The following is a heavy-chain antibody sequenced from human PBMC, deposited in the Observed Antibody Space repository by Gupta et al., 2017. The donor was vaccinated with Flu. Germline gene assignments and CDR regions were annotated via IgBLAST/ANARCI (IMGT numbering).Heavy chain of an antibody. J-gene: IGHJ4*02. CDR3: AKEFSGSYFGDY. V-gene: IGHV3-23*01. D-gene: IGHD1-26*01. Sequence: VQLLLPGGGLVQPGGSLGTSCPASGLTFRDYAINWVPQAPGKGLEWVSAISGSGSSTYYTDSVKGRFTISRDNSKNTLYLQMNSLRVEDTAVYFCAKEFSGSYFGDYWGQGTLVTVSS. CDR1: GLTFRDYA. CDR2: ISGSGSST.